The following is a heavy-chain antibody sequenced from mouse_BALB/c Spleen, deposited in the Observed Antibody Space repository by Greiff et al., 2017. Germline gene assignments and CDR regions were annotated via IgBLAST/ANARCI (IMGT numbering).Heavy chain of an antibody. V-gene: IGHV1S81*02. D-gene: IGHD2-1*01. CDR2: INPSNGRT. Sequence: QVQLQQPGAELVKPGASVKLSCKASGYTFTSYWMHWVKQRPGQGLEWIGEINPSNGRTNYNEKFKSKATLTVDKSSSTAYMQLSSLTSEDSAVYYCARSGNYGIYYAMDYWGQGTSVTVSS. J-gene: IGHJ4*01. CDR1: GYTFTSYW. CDR3: ARSGNYGIYYAMDY.